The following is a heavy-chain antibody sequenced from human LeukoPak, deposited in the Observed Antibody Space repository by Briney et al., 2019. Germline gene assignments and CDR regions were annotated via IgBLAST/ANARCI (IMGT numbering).Heavy chain of an antibody. Sequence: GGSLRLSCAASGFTFDDYTMHWVRQTPGKGLEWVSLISLDGGSTYYADSVKGRFTISRDNSKNSLYLQMNSLRTEDTALYYCAKGHIVGAITEFDYWGQGTLVTVSS. CDR1: GFTFDDYT. J-gene: IGHJ4*02. D-gene: IGHD1-26*01. CDR3: AKGHIVGAITEFDY. V-gene: IGHV3-43*01. CDR2: ISLDGGST.